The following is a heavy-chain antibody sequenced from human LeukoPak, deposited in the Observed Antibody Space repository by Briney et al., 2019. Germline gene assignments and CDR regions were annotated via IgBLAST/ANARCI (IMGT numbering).Heavy chain of an antibody. V-gene: IGHV4-34*01. CDR1: GGSFSGYY. CDR2: INHSGST. D-gene: IGHD1-7*01. CDR3: TRVSGTTHPMIDY. J-gene: IGHJ4*02. Sequence: PSETLSLTCAVYGGSFSGYYWSWIRQPPGKGLEWIGEINHSGSTNYNPSLKSRVTISVDTSKNQFSLKLSSVTAADTAVYYCTRVSGTTHPMIDYWGQGTLVTVSS.